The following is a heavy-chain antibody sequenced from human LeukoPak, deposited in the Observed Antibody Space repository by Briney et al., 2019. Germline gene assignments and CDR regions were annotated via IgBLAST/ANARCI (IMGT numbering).Heavy chain of an antibody. CDR1: GGSISSSNYY. CDR2: IYYGGNT. V-gene: IGHV4-39*07. D-gene: IGHD2/OR15-2a*01. Sequence: PSETLSLTCTVSGGSISSSNYYWGWIRQPPGKGLEWIGSIYYGGNTYYDPSLKSRVTISVDTSKSQFSLKLSSMIAADTAVYYCARDPGGSMSYAFDIWGQGTMVTVSS. CDR3: ARDPGGSMSYAFDI. J-gene: IGHJ3*02.